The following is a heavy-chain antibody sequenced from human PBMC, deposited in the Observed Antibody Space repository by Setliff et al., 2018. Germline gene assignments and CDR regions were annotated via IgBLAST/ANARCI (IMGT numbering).Heavy chain of an antibody. CDR1: GYTFTSYD. J-gene: IGHJ3*01. Sequence: ASVKVSCKASGYTFTSYDINWVRQATGQGLEWMGWMNPNSGNTGYAQKFQGRVTMTRNTSISTAYMELSSLRSEDTAVYYCARGDTRRYYYGSGRYGVWGQGTMVTVSS. D-gene: IGHD3-10*01. CDR3: ARGDTRRYYYGSGRYGV. CDR2: MNPNSGNT. V-gene: IGHV1-8*01.